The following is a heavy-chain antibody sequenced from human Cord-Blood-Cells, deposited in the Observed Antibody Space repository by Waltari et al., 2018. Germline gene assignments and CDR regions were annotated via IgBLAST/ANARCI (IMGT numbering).Heavy chain of an antibody. J-gene: IGHJ4*02. D-gene: IGHD3-10*01. Sequence: QVQLVQSGAEVKKPGSSVKVSCKASGGTFSSYTISWVRPAPGQGLEWMGRIIPSLGIANYAQKFQGRVTITADKSTSTAYMELSSLRSEDTAVYYCARERGYYDYWGQGTLVTVSS. V-gene: IGHV1-69*08. CDR3: ARERGYYDY. CDR2: IIPSLGIA. CDR1: GGTFSSYT.